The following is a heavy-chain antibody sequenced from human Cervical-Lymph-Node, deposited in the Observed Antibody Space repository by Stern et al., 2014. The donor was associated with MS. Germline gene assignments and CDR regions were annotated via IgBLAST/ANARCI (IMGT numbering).Heavy chain of an antibody. V-gene: IGHV4-61*02. CDR3: ARDKEDTNMAFRYFDN. Sequence: VQLQESGPGLVKPSQTLSLTCTVSGGSVGSGSYDWSWIRQPAGKGLEWIGRIYTTGSTYYNPSLKSRVSISIDTSKNHFPLKLTSVTAADTAVYYCARDKEDTNMAFRYFDNWGQGTLVTVSS. D-gene: IGHD5-18*01. CDR1: GGSVGSGSYD. CDR2: IYTTGST. J-gene: IGHJ4*02.